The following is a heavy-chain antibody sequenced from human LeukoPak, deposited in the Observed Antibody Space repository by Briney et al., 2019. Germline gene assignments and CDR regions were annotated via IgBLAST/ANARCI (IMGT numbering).Heavy chain of an antibody. V-gene: IGHV3-33*01. CDR3: ARDAIAARPRNWFDP. CDR2: IWYDGSNK. D-gene: IGHD6-6*01. CDR1: GFTFNSYG. Sequence: GRSLRLSCAASGFTFNSYGMHWVRQAPGKGLEWVAVIWYDGSNKYYADSVKGRFTISRDNSKNTLYLQMNSLRAEDTAVYYCARDAIAARPRNWFDPWGQGTLVTVSS. J-gene: IGHJ5*02.